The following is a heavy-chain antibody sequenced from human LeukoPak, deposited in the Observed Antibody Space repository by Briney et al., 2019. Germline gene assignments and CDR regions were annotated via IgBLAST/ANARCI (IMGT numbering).Heavy chain of an antibody. D-gene: IGHD6-19*01. CDR2: ISWNGGII. Sequence: GRSLRLSCAASGFIFDDYVVHWVRQAPGKGLEWVSGISWNGGIIGYADSVKGRFTISRDNAKNSRYLQMSSLRPYDTAWYYCAKDMSWLVFDNWGQGNLVTVSS. V-gene: IGHV3-9*01. J-gene: IGHJ4*02. CDR3: AKDMSWLVFDN. CDR1: GFIFDDYV.